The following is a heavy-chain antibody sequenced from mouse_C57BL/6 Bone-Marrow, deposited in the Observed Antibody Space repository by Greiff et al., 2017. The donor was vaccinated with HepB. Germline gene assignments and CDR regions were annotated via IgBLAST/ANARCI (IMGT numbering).Heavy chain of an antibody. CDR2: ISSGGSYT. D-gene: IGHD4-1*01. Sequence: EVKLVESGGDLVKPGGSLKLSCAASGFTFSSYGMSWVRQTPDKRLEWVATISSGGSYTYYPDSVKGRFTISRDNAKNTLYLQMSSLKSEDTAMYYCARLGSVDYWGQGTTLTVSS. V-gene: IGHV5-6*01. CDR3: ARLGSVDY. J-gene: IGHJ2*01. CDR1: GFTFSSYG.